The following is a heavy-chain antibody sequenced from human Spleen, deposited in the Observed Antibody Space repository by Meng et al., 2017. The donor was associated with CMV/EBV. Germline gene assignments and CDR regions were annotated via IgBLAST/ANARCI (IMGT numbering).Heavy chain of an antibody. CDR2: IYYSGST. V-gene: IGHV4-30-4*08. J-gene: IGHJ5*02. Sequence: LRLSCTVSGGSISSGDYYWSWIRQPPGKGLEWIGYIYYSGSTYYNPSLKSRVTISVDTSKHQFSLKLSSVTAADTAVYYCARESGRLGYCSSTSCYRGPRTVSWFDPWGQGTLVTVSS. D-gene: IGHD2-2*01. CDR3: ARESGRLGYCSSTSCYRGPRTVSWFDP. CDR1: GGSISSGDYY.